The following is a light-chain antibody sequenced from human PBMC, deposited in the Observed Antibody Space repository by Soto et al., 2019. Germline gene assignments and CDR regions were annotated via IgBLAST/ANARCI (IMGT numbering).Light chain of an antibody. Sequence: DIQMTQSPSTLSASVGDRVTITCRASQYIHNYLAWYQQKPGEAPKLLIYEAANLESGVPSRFSGSGTGTEFTLTSSSLQPDDFATYYCQQSNNYPWTCGQGTRVEI. CDR3: QQSNNYPWT. J-gene: IGKJ1*01. CDR2: EAA. V-gene: IGKV1-5*03. CDR1: QYIHNY.